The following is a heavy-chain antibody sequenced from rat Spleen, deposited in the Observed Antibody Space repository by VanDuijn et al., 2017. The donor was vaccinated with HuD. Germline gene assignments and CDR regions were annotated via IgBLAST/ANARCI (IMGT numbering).Heavy chain of an antibody. CDR1: GFTFSDYA. V-gene: IGHV5-17*01. CDR3: ARHVGDMPGGAYYYSARYFDY. Sequence: EVQLVESGGGLVQPGRSLKFSCAASGFTFSDYAMAWVRQAPKKGLEWVATIIYDGSSTYYRDSVKGRFTISRDNAKRTLYLQMVRLRSEYTATYSCARHVGDMPGGAYYYSARYFDYWGQGVMVTVSS. D-gene: IGHD1-1*01. CDR2: IIYDGSST. J-gene: IGHJ2*01.